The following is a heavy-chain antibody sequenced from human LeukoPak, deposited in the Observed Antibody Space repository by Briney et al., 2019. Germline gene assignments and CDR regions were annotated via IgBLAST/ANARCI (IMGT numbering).Heavy chain of an antibody. Sequence: PGRSLRLSCAASGFPFSNYGMSWVRQAPGKGLEWVAVISYDGSNKYYADSVKGRFTISRDISKNTLYLQMNSLRAEDTAVYYCAKDFRPVAQSGGYAFDIWGQGTMVTVSS. V-gene: IGHV3-30*18. CDR3: AKDFRPVAQSGGYAFDI. D-gene: IGHD6-19*01. CDR1: GFPFSNYG. J-gene: IGHJ3*02. CDR2: ISYDGSNK.